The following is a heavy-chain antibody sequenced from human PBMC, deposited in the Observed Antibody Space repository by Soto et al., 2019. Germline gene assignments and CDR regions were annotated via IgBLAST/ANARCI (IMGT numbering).Heavy chain of an antibody. CDR1: GFTFSSYD. CDR3: GRGIILVETATLYLCSSCIDV. J-gene: IGHJ6*03. V-gene: IGHV3-13*01. Sequence: GGSLRLSCAAPGFTFSSYDMHWVRQATGKGLEWVSAIGTAGDTYYPCSVKSRFTISRETAKNSLYLQMNSLSAGHTAVYDCGRGIILVETATLYLCSSCIDVWGKGMKVTVYS. D-gene: IGHD2-8*01. CDR2: IGTAGDT.